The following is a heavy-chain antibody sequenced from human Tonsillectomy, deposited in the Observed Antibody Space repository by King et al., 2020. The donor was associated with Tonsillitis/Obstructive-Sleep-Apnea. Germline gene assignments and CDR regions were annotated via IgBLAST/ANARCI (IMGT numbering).Heavy chain of an antibody. J-gene: IGHJ4*02. Sequence: VQLVESGGGVVQPGGSLRLSCSASGFSFSSFGMHWVRQAPGKGLEWVAVIRSDGTTKFDADSVKGRVTISADHSKNTLFLQMNSLRAEDTAVYYCARDGPGIDYWGQGTLVTVSS. D-gene: IGHD1-26*01. CDR3: ARDGPGIDY. CDR1: GFSFSSFG. V-gene: IGHV3-33*01. CDR2: IRSDGTTK.